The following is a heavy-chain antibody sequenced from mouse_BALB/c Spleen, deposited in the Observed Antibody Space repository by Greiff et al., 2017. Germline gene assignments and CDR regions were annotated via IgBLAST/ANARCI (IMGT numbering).Heavy chain of an antibody. D-gene: IGHD1-2*01. CDR2: IRNKANGYTT. J-gene: IGHJ1*01. CDR3: ARERDYYGHWYFDV. Sequence: EVQVVESGGGLVQPGGSLRLSCATSGFTFTDYYMSWVRQPPGKALEWLGFIRNKANGYTTEYSASVKGRFTISRDNSQSILYLQMNTLRAEDSATYYCARERDYYGHWYFDVWGAGTTVTVSS. V-gene: IGHV7-3*02. CDR1: GFTFTDYY.